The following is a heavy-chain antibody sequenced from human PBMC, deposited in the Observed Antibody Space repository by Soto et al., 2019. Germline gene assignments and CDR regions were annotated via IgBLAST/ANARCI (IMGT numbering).Heavy chain of an antibody. J-gene: IGHJ5*02. CDR2: VSADSGDT. CDR3: ARPYYHGSADLVELDP. Sequence: QVQLVQSGAEVNKPGASVKVSCKATGYTFINYDIAWVRQAPGQGLEWVGWVSADSGDTKYAHNLQDRVTLTTDRSTSTAYMELRSLRSDKTAVYFCARPYYHGSADLVELDPWGQGTLVTVSS. V-gene: IGHV1-18*01. CDR1: GYTFINYD. D-gene: IGHD3-22*01.